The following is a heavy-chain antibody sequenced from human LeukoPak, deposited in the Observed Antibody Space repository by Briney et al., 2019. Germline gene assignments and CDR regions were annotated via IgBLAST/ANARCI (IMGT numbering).Heavy chain of an antibody. D-gene: IGHD3-9*01. CDR3: ARGLRYFDWLHLNWFDP. V-gene: IGHV4-39*07. CDR1: GGSISSSSYY. CDR2: IYYSGST. J-gene: IGHJ5*02. Sequence: PSETLSLTCTVSGGSISSSSYYWGWIRQPPGKGLEWIGSIYYSGSTYYNPSLKSRVTTSVDTSKNQFSLRLSSVTAADTAVYYCARGLRYFDWLHLNWFDPWGQGTLVTVSS.